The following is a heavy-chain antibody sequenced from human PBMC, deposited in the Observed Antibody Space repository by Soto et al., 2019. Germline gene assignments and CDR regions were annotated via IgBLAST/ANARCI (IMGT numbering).Heavy chain of an antibody. CDR2: IIPIFGTA. J-gene: IGHJ6*02. Sequence: QVQLVQSGAEVKKPGSSVKVSCKASGGTFSSYAISWVRQAPGQGLEWMGGIIPIFGTADYAQKVQGRVTITADDSTSTAYMELSSLRSEDTAVYYCAKHYDNWDYYCGMDVWGQGTTVTVSS. CDR3: AKHYDNWDYYCGMDV. V-gene: IGHV1-69*12. D-gene: IGHD3-22*01. CDR1: GGTFSSYA.